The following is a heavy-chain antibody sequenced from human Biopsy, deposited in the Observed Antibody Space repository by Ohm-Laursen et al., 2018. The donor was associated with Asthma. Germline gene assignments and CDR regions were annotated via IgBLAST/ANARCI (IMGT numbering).Heavy chain of an antibody. Sequence: PTQPLTLTCTFSGFSLSTSGVGVGWIRQPPEKALEWRALIYWDDDKRYSPPLKNRLTITKDTSKNQVVLTMTNMDPVETATYYYPHQYSSLRGWAFDPWGQGTLVTVSS. CDR1: GFSLSTSGVG. J-gene: IGHJ5*02. CDR2: IYWDDDK. V-gene: IGHV2-5*02. D-gene: IGHD6-6*01. CDR3: PHQYSSLRGWAFDP.